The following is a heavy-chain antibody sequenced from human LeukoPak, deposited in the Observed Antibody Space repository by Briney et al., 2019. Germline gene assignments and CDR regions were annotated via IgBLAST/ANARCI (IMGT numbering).Heavy chain of an antibody. D-gene: IGHD2-15*01. CDR2: IGTYNHDT. CDR3: VRDYFCSGGTCDDCFDP. J-gene: IGHJ5*02. V-gene: IGHV1-18*01. Sequence: GASAKVSCKASGYTFTNYGISWVRQAPGQGLEWMAWIGTYNHDTNYAQKFRGRFTLTTDTSTSTAYMELRSLGSDDTAVYYCVRDYFCSGGTCDDCFDPWGQGTLVTVSS. CDR1: GYTFTNYG.